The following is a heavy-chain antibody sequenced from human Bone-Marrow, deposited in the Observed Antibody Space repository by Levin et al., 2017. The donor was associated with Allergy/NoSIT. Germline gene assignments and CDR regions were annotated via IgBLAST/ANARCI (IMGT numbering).Heavy chain of an antibody. V-gene: IGHV4-59*01. CDR3: ARGTADCYLGCGFDY. CDR2: IYDSGST. D-gene: IGHD2-21*02. CDR1: GASISGYY. Sequence: PSETLSLTCTVSGASISGYYWSWIRQPPGKGLEWIGHIYDSGSTNYNPSLKSRVTMSIDMSRNQFSLRLSSVTAADAAVYYCARGTADCYLGCGFDYCGQGTLVTVSS. J-gene: IGHJ4*02.